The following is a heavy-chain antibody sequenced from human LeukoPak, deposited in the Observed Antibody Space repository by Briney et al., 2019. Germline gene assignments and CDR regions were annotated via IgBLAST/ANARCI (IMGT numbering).Heavy chain of an antibody. D-gene: IGHD2-2*01. J-gene: IGHJ4*02. Sequence: ASVKVSCKASGYTFTGYHLHWVRQAPGQGLEWMGWMNPNSGATNYAQKFQGRVTMTRDTSISTAYMELSRLRSDDTAVYYCARDRGYCSSTNCYYFDYWGQGTLVTVSS. CDR1: GYTFTGYH. CDR3: ARDRGYCSSTNCYYFDY. V-gene: IGHV1-2*02. CDR2: MNPNSGAT.